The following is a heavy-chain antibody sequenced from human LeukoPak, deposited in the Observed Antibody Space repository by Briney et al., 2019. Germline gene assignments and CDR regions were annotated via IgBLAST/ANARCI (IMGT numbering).Heavy chain of an antibody. CDR3: ARDRVYYYDSSGYYPDAFDI. D-gene: IGHD3-22*01. V-gene: IGHV3-72*01. Sequence: GGSLRLSCAASGFTFSDHYMDWVRQAPGKGLEWVGRTRNKANSYTTEYAASVKGRFTISRDDSKNSLYLQMNSLKTEDTAVYYCARDRVYYYDSSGYYPDAFDIWGQGTMVTVSS. CDR2: TRNKANSYTT. J-gene: IGHJ3*02. CDR1: GFTFSDHY.